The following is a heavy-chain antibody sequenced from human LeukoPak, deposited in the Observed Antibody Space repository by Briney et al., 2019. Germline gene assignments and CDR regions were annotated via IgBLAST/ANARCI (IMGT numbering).Heavy chain of an antibody. J-gene: IGHJ4*02. CDR1: GFTFDDCG. D-gene: IGHD2-2*02. V-gene: IGHV3-20*04. CDR2: INWNGGST. Sequence: GGSLRLSCAASGFTFDDCGMSWVRQAPGKGLEWVSGINWNGGSTGYADSVRGRFTISRDNAKNSLYLQMNSLRAEDTALYYCARADQLLYDYWGQGTLVTVSS. CDR3: ARADQLLYDY.